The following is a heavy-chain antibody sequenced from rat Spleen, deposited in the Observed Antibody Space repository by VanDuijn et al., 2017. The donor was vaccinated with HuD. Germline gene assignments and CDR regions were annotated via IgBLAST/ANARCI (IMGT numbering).Heavy chain of an antibody. CDR1: GFTFSDYY. D-gene: IGHD4-5*01. J-gene: IGHJ4*01. CDR3: GRHGRGKTTYYYVMDA. Sequence: EVQLVESDGGLVQPGGSLKLSCAASGFTFSDYYMAWVRQAPTKGLEGVATITNTGGSTYYPDSVKGRFTISRDNAKSTLYLQMDSLQSEDTATYYCGRHGRGKTTYYYVMDAWGQGTSVTVSS. CDR2: ITNTGGST. V-gene: IGHV5-29*01.